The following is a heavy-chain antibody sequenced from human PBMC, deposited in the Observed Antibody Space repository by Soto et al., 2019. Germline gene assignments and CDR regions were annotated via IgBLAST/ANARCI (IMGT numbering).Heavy chain of an antibody. J-gene: IGHJ5*02. CDR3: ARATGYSSSWSQNWFDP. CDR2: TYYRSKWYN. Sequence: SQTLSLTGAISGDSVSSNSAAWNWIRQSPSRGLEWLGRTYYRSKWYNDYAVSVKSRITINPDTSKNQFSLQLNSVTPEDTAVYYCARATGYSSSWSQNWFDPWGQGTLVTVSS. CDR1: GDSVSSNSAA. V-gene: IGHV6-1*01. D-gene: IGHD6-13*01.